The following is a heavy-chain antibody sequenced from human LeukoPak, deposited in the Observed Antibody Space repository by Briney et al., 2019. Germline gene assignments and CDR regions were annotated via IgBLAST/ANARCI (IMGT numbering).Heavy chain of an antibody. Sequence: SETLSLTCTVSGGSINSYYWSWLRQSPGKGLEWIGYIFYSGSTNYNPSLQSRVTISVDTSRNQFSLNLSSVTAADTAVYYCARGPTRQYFDSWGQGTLVTVSS. D-gene: IGHD6-6*01. CDR1: GGSINSYY. V-gene: IGHV4-59*01. CDR2: IFYSGST. J-gene: IGHJ4*02. CDR3: ARGPTRQYFDS.